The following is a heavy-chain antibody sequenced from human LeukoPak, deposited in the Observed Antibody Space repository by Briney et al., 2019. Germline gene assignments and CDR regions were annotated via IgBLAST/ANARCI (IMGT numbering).Heavy chain of an antibody. CDR2: TSSNGAIT. CDR3: VKGTTYRIGRPDY. Sequence: PGGSLRLSCSASGFTFRDYAMNWVRQAPGKGLEYVSATSSNGAITYYADSVTCRFTISRDNSKHTLYFQMSSLRGEDTAMYYCVKGTTYRIGRPDYWGQGTLVTVSS. J-gene: IGHJ4*02. V-gene: IGHV3-64D*06. CDR1: GFTFRDYA. D-gene: IGHD6-19*01.